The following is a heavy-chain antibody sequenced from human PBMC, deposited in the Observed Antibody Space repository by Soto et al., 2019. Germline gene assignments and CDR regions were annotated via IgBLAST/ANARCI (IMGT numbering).Heavy chain of an antibody. V-gene: IGHV3-30-3*01. CDR3: ARDPKTSGGQHWAFNYFDS. CDR2: ISYDGTNK. J-gene: IGHJ4*02. CDR1: GFSFSISP. D-gene: IGHD7-27*01. Sequence: HPGGSLRLSCAASGFSFSISPMHWVRQAPGKGPEWVALISYDGTNKFYADSVKGRFTISRDNSKSTLYLQVDSLRPEDAAVCYCARDPKTSGGQHWAFNYFDSWGQGTLVTVSS.